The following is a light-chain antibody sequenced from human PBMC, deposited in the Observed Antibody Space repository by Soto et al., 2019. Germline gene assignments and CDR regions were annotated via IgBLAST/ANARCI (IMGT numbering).Light chain of an antibody. J-gene: IGKJ4*01. V-gene: IGKV3-20*01. CDR2: GAS. CDR1: QSVSNNY. Sequence: EIVLTQSPGTLSLSPGERATLSCRASQSVSNNYLAWYQQKPGQAPRLLIYGASSRATGIPDRFSGSGSGTDFTLTISRLEPEDSAVYYCQQYGGSPLTFGGGTKVDIK. CDR3: QQYGGSPLT.